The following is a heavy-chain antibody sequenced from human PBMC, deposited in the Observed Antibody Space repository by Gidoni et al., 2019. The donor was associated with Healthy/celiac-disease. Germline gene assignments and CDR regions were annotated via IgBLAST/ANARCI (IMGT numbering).Heavy chain of an antibody. CDR1: GYTFTGYY. Sequence: QVQLVQSGAEVKKPGASVKVSCKASGYTFTGYYMHWVRQAPGQGLEWMGWINPNSGGTNYAQKFQGRVTMTRDTSISTAYMELSRLRSDDTAVYYCARGPYYYDSSGQERWFDPWGQGTLVTVSS. D-gene: IGHD3-22*01. J-gene: IGHJ5*02. CDR2: INPNSGGT. CDR3: ARGPYYYDSSGQERWFDP. V-gene: IGHV1-2*02.